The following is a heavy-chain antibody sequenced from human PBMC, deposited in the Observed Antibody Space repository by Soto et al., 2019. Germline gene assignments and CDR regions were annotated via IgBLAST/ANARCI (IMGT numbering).Heavy chain of an antibody. Sequence: GGSLRLSCAASGFIFSGSALHWVRQASGKGQEWVGRIRSKANSYATAYAASVKGKFTISRDDSKNTAYLQMNSLKSEDTALYYCTRHADYYDSSGYRDYWGQGTLVTVSS. CDR2: IRSKANSYAT. D-gene: IGHD3-22*01. V-gene: IGHV3-73*01. J-gene: IGHJ4*02. CDR3: TRHADYYDSSGYRDY. CDR1: GFIFSGSA.